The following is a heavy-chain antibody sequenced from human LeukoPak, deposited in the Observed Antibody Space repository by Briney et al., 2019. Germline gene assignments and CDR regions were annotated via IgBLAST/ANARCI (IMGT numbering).Heavy chain of an antibody. Sequence: ASVKVSCKASGYTFTGYYMHWVRQAPGQGLEWMGWINPNSGGTNYAQKFQGRVTMTRDTSISTAYMELSRLRSDDTAVYYCARATYYYGSGSHNWFEPWGQGTLVTVSS. CDR2: INPNSGGT. CDR3: ARATYYYGSGSHNWFEP. CDR1: GYTFTGYY. J-gene: IGHJ5*02. D-gene: IGHD3-10*01. V-gene: IGHV1-2*02.